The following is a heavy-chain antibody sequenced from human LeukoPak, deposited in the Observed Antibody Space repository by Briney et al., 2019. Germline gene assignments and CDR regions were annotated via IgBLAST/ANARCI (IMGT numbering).Heavy chain of an antibody. D-gene: IGHD3-22*01. CDR2: ISSSSSYI. V-gene: IGHV3-21*01. Sequence: GGTLRLSCAASGFTFSSYGMSWVRQAPGKGLEWVSSISSSSSYIYYADSVKGRFTISRDNAKNSLYLQMNSLRAEDTAVYYCARDWYYYDSSALMGYWGQGTLVTVSS. J-gene: IGHJ4*02. CDR3: ARDWYYYDSSALMGY. CDR1: GFTFSSYG.